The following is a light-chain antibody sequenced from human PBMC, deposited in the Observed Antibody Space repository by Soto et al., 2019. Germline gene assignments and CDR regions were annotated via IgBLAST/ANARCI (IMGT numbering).Light chain of an antibody. CDR3: QQGYTAGSLT. Sequence: DIQMTQSPSSLSASVGDRVTITCRASQSIDTYLYWFQQKPGKAPKLLIYSASSLQSGVPSRFSAIGSGTDFTLTISSLQPEDFATYYCQQGYTAGSLTFGQGTRLEIK. V-gene: IGKV1-39*01. CDR1: QSIDTY. CDR2: SAS. J-gene: IGKJ5*01.